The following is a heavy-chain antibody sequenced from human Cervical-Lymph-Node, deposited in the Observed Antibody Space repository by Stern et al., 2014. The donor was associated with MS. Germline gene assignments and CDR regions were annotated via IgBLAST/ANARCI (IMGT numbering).Heavy chain of an antibody. V-gene: IGHV1-18*01. Sequence: VQLVESGTEVKKPGASVLVSCKASGYTFTTYGITCVRPAPGQGLEWMGWISGDSGNTKYAQKFRERVTMTRDTTTGTAYMEVRSLRSEDTAVYYCARNKMHAFDYWGQGTQVTVPS. CDR2: ISGDSGNT. D-gene: IGHD2-8*01. CDR1: GYTFTTYG. J-gene: IGHJ4*02. CDR3: ARNKMHAFDY.